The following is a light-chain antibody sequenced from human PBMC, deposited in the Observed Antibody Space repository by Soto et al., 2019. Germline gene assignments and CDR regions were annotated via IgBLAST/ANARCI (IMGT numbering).Light chain of an antibody. Sequence: RVSQSVSSSYLAWYQQKPGQAPRLLIYGASSRATGIPDRFSVSEPGTDFALAIRRLEPEESAVYICEHRSNAPITYGQGTRLEI. V-gene: IGKV3D-20*02. J-gene: IGKJ5*01. CDR2: GAS. CDR3: EHRSNAPIT. CDR1: QSVSSSY.